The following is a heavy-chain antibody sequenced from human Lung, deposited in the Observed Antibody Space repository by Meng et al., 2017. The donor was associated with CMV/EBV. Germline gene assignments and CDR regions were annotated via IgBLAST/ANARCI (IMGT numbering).Heavy chain of an antibody. D-gene: IGHD3-22*01. CDR3: AREIYHYDSSGYYYPTSNAFDI. Sequence: GESLKISCAASEFTFSSYGMNWVRQAPGKGLEWVSYISSSGTTIYYADSVKGRFTISRDNAKNSLYLQMNSLRAEDTAVYYCAREIYHYDSSGYYYPTSNAFDIWGQGTMVXVSS. J-gene: IGHJ3*02. CDR1: EFTFSSYG. V-gene: IGHV3-48*03. CDR2: ISSSGTTI.